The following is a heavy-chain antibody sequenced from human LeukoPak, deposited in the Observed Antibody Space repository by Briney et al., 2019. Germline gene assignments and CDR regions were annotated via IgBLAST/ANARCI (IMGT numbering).Heavy chain of an antibody. CDR2: INPSGGST. CDR1: GYTFTSYY. D-gene: IGHD2-2*02. V-gene: IGHV1-46*01. J-gene: IGHJ6*03. Sequence: ASVKVSCTASGYTFTSYYMHWVRQAPGQGPEWRLIINPSGGSTSYAQKFQGRVTMTRDMSTSTVYMELSSLRSEAMALYYCARGSVVVQAPLPSYHYCMDIWGKGNTVTVSS. CDR3: ARGSVVVQAPLPSYHYCMDI.